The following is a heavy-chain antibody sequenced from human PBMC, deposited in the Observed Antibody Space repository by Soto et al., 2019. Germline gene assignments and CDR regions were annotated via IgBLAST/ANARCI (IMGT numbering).Heavy chain of an antibody. CDR1: GFTISSYD. Sequence: GGSLRLSCAASGFTISSYDMHWVRQAPGKGLEWVAVISYDGSNKYYADSVKGRFTISRDNSKNTLYLQMNSLRAEDTAVYYCARDGSSLYGEGRYFDLWGRGTLVTVSS. D-gene: IGHD4-17*01. J-gene: IGHJ2*01. V-gene: IGHV3-30-3*01. CDR3: ARDGSSLYGEGRYFDL. CDR2: ISYDGSNK.